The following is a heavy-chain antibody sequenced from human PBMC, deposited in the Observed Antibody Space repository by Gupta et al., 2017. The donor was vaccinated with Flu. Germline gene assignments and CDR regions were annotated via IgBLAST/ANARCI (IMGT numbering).Heavy chain of an antibody. CDR3: ARAPTPNGDYSSWFDP. J-gene: IGHJ5*02. D-gene: IGHD4-17*01. CDR2: IGGNSGKK. V-gene: IGHV3-20*01. Sequence: PGKGVEGVFGIGGNSGKKGYADSVKGRFTISRDNAKKSLYLLMNSLRAEDTALYHCARAPTPNGDYSSWFDPWGQGTLGTVSA.